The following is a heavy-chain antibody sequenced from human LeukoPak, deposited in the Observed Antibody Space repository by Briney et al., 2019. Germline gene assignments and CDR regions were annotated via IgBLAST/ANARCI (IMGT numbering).Heavy chain of an antibody. CDR1: GFTLSTYN. Sequence: GGSLRLSCAASGFTLSTYNMNWVRQAPGKGLEWVSSISSSSSYIYYADSVKGRFTISRDNAKNSLYLQMNSLRAEDTAVYYCARPTMVRGVITYWGQGTLVTVSS. CDR3: ARPTMVRGVITY. D-gene: IGHD3-10*01. J-gene: IGHJ4*02. CDR2: ISSSSSYI. V-gene: IGHV3-21*04.